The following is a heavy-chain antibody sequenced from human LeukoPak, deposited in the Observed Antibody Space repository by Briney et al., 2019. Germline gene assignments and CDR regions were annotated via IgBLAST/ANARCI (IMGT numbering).Heavy chain of an antibody. CDR2: IQNHGGDK. CDR1: GIRFSGSG. V-gene: IGHV3-30*02. CDR3: AREGGVVVAGTSDY. Sequence: GGSLRLSCAASGIRFSGSGMHWVRQAPGKGLEWVSFIQNHGGDKNYADSVKGRFTVSRDNSQDTVYLQMNTLRPEDTAVYYCAREGGVVVAGTSDYWGQGTLVTVSS. J-gene: IGHJ4*02. D-gene: IGHD6-19*01.